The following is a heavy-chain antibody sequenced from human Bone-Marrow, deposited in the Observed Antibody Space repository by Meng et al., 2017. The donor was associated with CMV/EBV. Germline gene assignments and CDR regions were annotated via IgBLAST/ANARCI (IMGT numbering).Heavy chain of an antibody. Sequence: ASVKVSCKASGYTFTGYYMHWVRQAPGQGLEWMGWINPNSGGTNYAQKFQGRVTMTRDTSISTAYMELSRLRSDDTAVYYCARDWDYSNGPFDYCGQGTLVTVSS. CDR2: INPNSGGT. J-gene: IGHJ4*02. D-gene: IGHD4-11*01. CDR1: GYTFTGYY. V-gene: IGHV1-2*02. CDR3: ARDWDYSNGPFDY.